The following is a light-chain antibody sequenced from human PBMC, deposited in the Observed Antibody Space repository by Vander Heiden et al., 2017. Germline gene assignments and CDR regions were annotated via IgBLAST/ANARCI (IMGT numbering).Light chain of an antibody. CDR3: ASYTSSNTLI. CDR1: SSDVGGYTY. CDR2: EVS. V-gene: IGLV2-14*01. J-gene: IGLJ2*01. Sequence: QSALTQPASVSGSPGQSITISCTGTSSDVGGYTYVSWYQQYAGKAPKLILYEVSNRPSGVSSRFSGSKSGNTASLTISGLQAEDEVDFFCASYTSSNTLIFGGRTRLTVL.